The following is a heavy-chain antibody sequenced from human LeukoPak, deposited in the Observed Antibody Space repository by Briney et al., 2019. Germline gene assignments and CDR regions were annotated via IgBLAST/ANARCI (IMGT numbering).Heavy chain of an antibody. CDR3: ARAVRYCSGGRCYPDDAFGI. Sequence: GGSLSLSCAASGFTLNIYWMSWVRQAPGKGLEWVANTKPDGSENYYVDSVKGRFTISRDNAKNSLYLQMNSLRAEDTAVYYCARAVRYCSGGRCYPDDAFGIWGQGTMVTVSS. CDR2: TKPDGSEN. J-gene: IGHJ3*02. D-gene: IGHD2-15*01. V-gene: IGHV3-7*01. CDR1: GFTLNIYW.